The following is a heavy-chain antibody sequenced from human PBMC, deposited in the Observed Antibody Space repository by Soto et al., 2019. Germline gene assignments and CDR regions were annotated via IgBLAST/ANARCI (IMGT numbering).Heavy chain of an antibody. Sequence: QVQLQESGPGLVKPSQTLSLTCTVSGGSISSGGYYWSWIRQHPGKGLEWIGYIYYSGSTYYNPSLKSRVTIAVDTSKNQFALKLSSVTAADTAVYYCAREPSDPYWYFDLWGRGTLVTVSS. D-gene: IGHD2-21*02. J-gene: IGHJ2*01. CDR3: AREPSDPYWYFDL. CDR2: IYYSGST. CDR1: GGSISSGGYY. V-gene: IGHV4-31*03.